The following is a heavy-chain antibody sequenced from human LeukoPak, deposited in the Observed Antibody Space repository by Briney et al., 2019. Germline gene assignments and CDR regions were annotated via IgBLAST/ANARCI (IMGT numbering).Heavy chain of an antibody. V-gene: IGHV4-34*01. CDR1: GRSFSGYY. D-gene: IGHD3-10*01. J-gene: IGHJ4*02. CDR3: AREGRYYGSGSYYRIIDY. Sequence: SETLSLTCAVYGRSFSGYYWSWIRQPPGKGLEWIGEINHSGSTNYNPSLKSRVTISVDTSKNQFSLKLSSVTAADTAVYYCAREGRYYGSGSYYRIIDYWGQGTLVTVSS. CDR2: INHSGST.